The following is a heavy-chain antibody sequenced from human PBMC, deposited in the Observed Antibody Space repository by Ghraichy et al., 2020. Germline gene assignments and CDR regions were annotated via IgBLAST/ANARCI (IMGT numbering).Heavy chain of an antibody. V-gene: IGHV3-23*01. CDR1: GFTFSSSA. CDR3: AKHDWNDDDIDV. Sequence: GGSLRLSCAASGFTFSSSAMSWVHQAPGKGLEWVSDISGSGTGTYNADSLKGRFTISRDNPKNTLYLQLNSLRVEDTAVYYCAKHDWNDDDIDVWGKGTTVTVSS. CDR2: ISGSGTGT. J-gene: IGHJ6*03. D-gene: IGHD1-1*01.